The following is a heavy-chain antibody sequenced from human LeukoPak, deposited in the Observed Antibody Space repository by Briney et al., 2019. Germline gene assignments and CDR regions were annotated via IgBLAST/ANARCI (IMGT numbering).Heavy chain of an antibody. CDR1: GFTFSRYA. D-gene: IGHD3-22*01. J-gene: IGHJ4*02. CDR3: ASHYDTSGYHYFDF. Sequence: GGSLRLSCAASGFTFSRYAMHWVRQAPGKGLEWVAVISYDGSNKYYADSVKGRFTISRDSSKSTLYLQMNSLRAEDTAVYYCASHYDTSGYHYFDFRGQGTLVTVSS. CDR2: ISYDGSNK. V-gene: IGHV3-30-3*01.